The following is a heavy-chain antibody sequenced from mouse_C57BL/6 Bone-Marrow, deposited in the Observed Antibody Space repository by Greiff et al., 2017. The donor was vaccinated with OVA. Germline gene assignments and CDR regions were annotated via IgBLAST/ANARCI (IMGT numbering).Heavy chain of an antibody. Sequence: EVKVVESGPELVKPGASVKISCKASGYSFTGYYMNWVKQSPEKSLEWIGEINPSTGGTTYNQKFKAKATLTVDKSSSTAYLQLKSLTSEDSAVYYCARRELRRYAMDYWGQGTSVTVSS. CDR1: GYSFTGYY. V-gene: IGHV1-42*01. J-gene: IGHJ4*01. CDR3: ARRELRRYAMDY. CDR2: INPSTGGT. D-gene: IGHD1-2*01.